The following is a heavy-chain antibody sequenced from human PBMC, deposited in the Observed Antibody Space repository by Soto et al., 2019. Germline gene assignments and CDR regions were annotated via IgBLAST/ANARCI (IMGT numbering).Heavy chain of an antibody. CDR1: GLTLSPCG. D-gene: IGHD6-19*01. CDR3: AKEQSSGYYRVVDY. Sequence: QVQVVESGGGVVKLGRSLRLSCEASGLTLSPCGLPWVRQAPGKGLEWVGVITYDGGSEHYADFVKGRFTISRDSSENTVYLQMNSLRVEDSAVYYCAKEQSSGYYRVVDYWGQGTLVTVSS. V-gene: IGHV3-30*18. CDR2: ITYDGGSE. J-gene: IGHJ4*02.